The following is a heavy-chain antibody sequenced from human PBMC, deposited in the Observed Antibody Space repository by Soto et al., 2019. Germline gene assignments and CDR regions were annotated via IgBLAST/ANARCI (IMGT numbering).Heavy chain of an antibody. CDR1: GFTVSSNY. D-gene: IGHD3-22*01. CDR3: VRGDGDYYDGNGYLGRH. V-gene: IGHV3-66*01. CDR2: IYSGGST. J-gene: IGHJ4*02. Sequence: GGSLRLSCAASGFTVSSNYMSWVRQAPGKGLEWVSVIYSGGSTYYADSVKGRFTISRDNSKNTLYLQMNSLRAEDTAVYYCVRGDGDYYDGNGYLGRHRGQGTLVTVSS.